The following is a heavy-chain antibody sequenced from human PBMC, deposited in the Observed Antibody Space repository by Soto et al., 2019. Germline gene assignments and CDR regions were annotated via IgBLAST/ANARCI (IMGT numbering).Heavy chain of an antibody. CDR1: GFTFDDYA. J-gene: IGHJ5*02. D-gene: IGHD2-2*02. CDR3: ARWGCSSTSCYTKHNWFDP. Sequence: GGSLRLSCAASGFTFDDYAMHWVRQAPGKGLEWVSGISWNSGSIGYADSVKGRFTISRDNAKNSLYLQMNSLRAEDTAVYYCARWGCSSTSCYTKHNWFDPWGQGALVTVSS. V-gene: IGHV3-9*01. CDR2: ISWNSGSI.